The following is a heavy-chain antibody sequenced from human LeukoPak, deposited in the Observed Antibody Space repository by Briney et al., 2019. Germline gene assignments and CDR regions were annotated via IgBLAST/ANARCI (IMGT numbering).Heavy chain of an antibody. J-gene: IGHJ4*02. CDR3: ARTPPTGSTLSHYFDS. CDR1: GFSLSTSGMS. D-gene: IGHD3-9*01. CDR2: IDWSGDR. Sequence: SGPALVKPTQTLALTCTFSGFSLSTSGMSVSWIRQPPGKALEWLARIDWSGDRYYRASLKTRLTISKDTSKNQVVLIMTNLDPVDTATYYCARTPPTGSTLSHYFDSWGQGTLVTVSS. V-gene: IGHV2-70*11.